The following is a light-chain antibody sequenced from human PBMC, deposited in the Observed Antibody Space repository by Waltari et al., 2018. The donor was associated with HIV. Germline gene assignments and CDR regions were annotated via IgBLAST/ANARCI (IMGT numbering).Light chain of an antibody. CDR2: YDS. CDR1: NIGSKS. CDR3: QVWDSSSDAYV. V-gene: IGLV3-21*04. J-gene: IGLJ1*01. Sequence: SYVLAQPPSVSVAPGKTARITRGGNNIGSKSVHWYQQKPGQAPVVVIYYDSDRPSGIPERFSGSNSGNTAPLTISRVEAGDEADYYCQVWDSSSDAYVFGTGTKVTVL.